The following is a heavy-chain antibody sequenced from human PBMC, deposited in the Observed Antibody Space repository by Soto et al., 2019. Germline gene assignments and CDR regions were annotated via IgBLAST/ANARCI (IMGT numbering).Heavy chain of an antibody. CDR1: GGSISSYY. J-gene: IGHJ4*02. CDR3: AREFYSSGLIDY. CDR2: IYYSGST. V-gene: IGHV4-59*01. Sequence: PSETLSLTCTVSGGSISSYYWSWIRQPPGKGLEWIGYIYYSGSTNYNPSLKSRVTMTRDTSISTAYMELSRLRSDDTAVYYCAREFYSSGLIDYWGQGTLVTVSS. D-gene: IGHD6-19*01.